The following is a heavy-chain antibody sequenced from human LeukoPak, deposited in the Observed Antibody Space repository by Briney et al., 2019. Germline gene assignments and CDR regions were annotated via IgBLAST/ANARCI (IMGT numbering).Heavy chain of an antibody. Sequence: GGSLRLSCAASGFTFSSYAMHCVRQAPGKGLEWVTVISSDGRNKYYADSVKGRFTISRDNSKNTLYLQMNSLRAEDTAVYYCARDSDIGAADYYFDYWGQGTLVTVSS. CDR2: ISSDGRNK. CDR3: ARDSDIGAADYYFDY. D-gene: IGHD6-13*01. CDR1: GFTFSSYA. V-gene: IGHV3-30*04. J-gene: IGHJ4*02.